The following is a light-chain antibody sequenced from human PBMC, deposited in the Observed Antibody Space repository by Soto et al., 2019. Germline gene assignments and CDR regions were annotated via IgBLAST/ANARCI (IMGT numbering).Light chain of an antibody. CDR2: GNS. V-gene: IGLV1-40*01. J-gene: IGLJ1*01. CDR3: QSYDSSLSASYV. Sequence: QSVLAQPPSVSGAPGQKVTISCTGSSSKIGAGYDLHWYQQLPGTAPKLLLYGNSNRPSGVPDRFSGFKDGTSASLAITGLQVEEEADYYCQSYDSSLSASYVFGGGTKVTVL. CDR1: SSKIGAGYD.